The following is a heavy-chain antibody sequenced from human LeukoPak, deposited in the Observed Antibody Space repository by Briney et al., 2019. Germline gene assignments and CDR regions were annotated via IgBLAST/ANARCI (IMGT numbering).Heavy chain of an antibody. V-gene: IGHV1-69*04. CDR2: IIVILGVT. J-gene: IGHJ6*02. Sequence: SVKVSCKASGYTFTSYDINWVRQAPGQGLEWMGRIIVILGVTNYAQRFQGRVTISADKSTTTAYMELSSLTSEDTAVYYCARYIHPQGLVGYAMDVWGQGTTVIVSS. CDR1: GYTFTSYD. D-gene: IGHD2-15*01. CDR3: ARYIHPQGLVGYAMDV.